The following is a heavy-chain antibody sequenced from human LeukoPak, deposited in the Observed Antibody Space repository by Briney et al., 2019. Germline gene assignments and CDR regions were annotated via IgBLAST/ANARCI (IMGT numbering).Heavy chain of an antibody. J-gene: IGHJ6*02. D-gene: IGHD5-24*01. Sequence: VASVKVSCKASGGTFSSYAISWVRQAPGQGLEWMGRIIPILGIANYAQKFQGRVTITADKSTSTAYMGLSSLRSEDTAVYYCARVSDGDTPRGLSTGYYYYGMDVWGQGTTVTVSS. CDR2: IIPILGIA. V-gene: IGHV1-69*04. CDR1: GGTFSSYA. CDR3: ARVSDGDTPRGLSTGYYYYGMDV.